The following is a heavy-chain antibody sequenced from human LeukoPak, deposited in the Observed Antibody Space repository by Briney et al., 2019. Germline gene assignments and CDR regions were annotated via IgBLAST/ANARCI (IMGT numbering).Heavy chain of an antibody. J-gene: IGHJ6*02. Sequence: PSETLSLTCTVSGGSISSGGYYWSWIRQHPGKGLEWIGYIYYSGSTYYNPSLKSRVTISVDTSKNQFSLKLSSVTAADTAVYYCARDLLVGYYYYYGMDVWGQGTTVTVSS. CDR3: ARDLLVGYYYYYGMDV. CDR1: GGSISSGGYY. CDR2: IYYSGST. D-gene: IGHD2-8*02. V-gene: IGHV4-31*03.